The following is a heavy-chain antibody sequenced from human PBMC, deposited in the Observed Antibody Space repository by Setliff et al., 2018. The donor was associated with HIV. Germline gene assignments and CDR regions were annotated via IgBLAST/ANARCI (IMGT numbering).Heavy chain of an antibody. CDR1: GDSVSSNSAA. CDR2: TYYRSKWYN. CDR3: ARGRDYTGSWFRPFYLDF. Sequence: SQTLSLTRALSGDSVSSNSAAWNWIRQSPSRGLEWLGRTYYRSKWYNDYAVSVKSRITINPDTSKNQFSLRLTSVTAADTAISYGARGRDYTGSWFRPFYLDFWGHGNLGTVSS. J-gene: IGHJ4*01. V-gene: IGHV6-1*01. D-gene: IGHD3-3*01.